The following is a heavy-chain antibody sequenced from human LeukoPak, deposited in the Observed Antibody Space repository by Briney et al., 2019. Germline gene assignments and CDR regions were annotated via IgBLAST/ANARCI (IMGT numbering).Heavy chain of an antibody. CDR1: GYTFTGYY. J-gene: IGHJ6*02. V-gene: IGHV1-2*06. CDR3: ARVSRLAAADHYYYYGMDV. Sequence: GASVTVSCTASGYTFTGYYMHWVRQAPGQGLEWMGRINPNSGGTNYAQKLQGRVTMTTDTSTSTAYMELRSLRSDDTAVYYCARVSRLAAADHYYYYGMDVWGQGTTVTVSS. D-gene: IGHD6-13*01. CDR2: INPNSGGT.